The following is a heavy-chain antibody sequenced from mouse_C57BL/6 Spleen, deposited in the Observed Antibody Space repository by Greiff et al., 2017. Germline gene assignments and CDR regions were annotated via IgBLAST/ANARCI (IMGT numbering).Heavy chain of an antibody. CDR2: INPSTGGT. CDR3: ARSEDGYPYYYAMDY. D-gene: IGHD2-3*01. J-gene: IGHJ4*01. CDR1: GYSFTGYY. Sequence: VQLQQSGPELVKPGASVKISCKASGYSFTGYYMNWVKQSPEKSLEWIGEINPSTGGTTYNQKFKAKATLTVDKSSSTAYMQLKSLTSEDSAVYYCARSEDGYPYYYAMDYWGQGTSVTVSS. V-gene: IGHV1-42*01.